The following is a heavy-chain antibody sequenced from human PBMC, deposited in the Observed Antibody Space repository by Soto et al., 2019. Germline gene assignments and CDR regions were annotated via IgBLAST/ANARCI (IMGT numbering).Heavy chain of an antibody. CDR2: ISYDGSNK. D-gene: IGHD5-18*01. Sequence: PGGSLRLSCAASGFTFSSYAMHWVRQAPGKGLEWVAVISYDGSNKYYADSVKGRFTISRDNSKNTLYLQMNSLRAEDTAVYYCARGVRGYSYAPDDYWGQGTLVTVSS. J-gene: IGHJ4*02. CDR3: ARGVRGYSYAPDDY. CDR1: GFTFSSYA. V-gene: IGHV3-30-3*01.